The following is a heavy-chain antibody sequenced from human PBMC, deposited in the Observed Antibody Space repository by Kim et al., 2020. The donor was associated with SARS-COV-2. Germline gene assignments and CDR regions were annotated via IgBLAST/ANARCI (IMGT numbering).Heavy chain of an antibody. V-gene: IGHV1-58*01. J-gene: IGHJ6*02. CDR1: GFTFTSSA. CDR3: AAEGADSSGYHYYYYGMDV. Sequence: SVKVSCKASGFTFTSSAVQWVRQARGQRLEWIGWIVVGSGNTNYAQKFQERVTITRDMSTSTAYMELSSLRSEDTAVYYCAAEGADSSGYHYYYYGMDVWGQGTTVTVSS. CDR2: IVVGSGNT. D-gene: IGHD3-22*01.